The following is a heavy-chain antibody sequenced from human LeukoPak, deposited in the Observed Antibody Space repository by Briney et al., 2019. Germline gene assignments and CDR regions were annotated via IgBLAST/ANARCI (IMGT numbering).Heavy chain of an antibody. J-gene: IGHJ4*02. CDR1: GFTFSSYA. V-gene: IGHV3-30-3*01. D-gene: IGHD3-9*01. Sequence: GGSLRLSCAASGFTFSSYAMHWVRQAPGKGLEWVAVISYDGSNKYYADSVKGRFTFSRDNSKNTLYLQMNSLRAEDTAVYYCAREGIGGIRYFDWLSGLTIDYWGQGTLVTVSS. CDR2: ISYDGSNK. CDR3: AREGIGGIRYFDWLSGLTIDY.